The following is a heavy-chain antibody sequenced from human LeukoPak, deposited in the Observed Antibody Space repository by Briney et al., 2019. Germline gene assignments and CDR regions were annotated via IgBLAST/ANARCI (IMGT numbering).Heavy chain of an antibody. CDR1: GYTFTGYY. Sequence: ASVKVSCKASGYTFTGYYMHWVRQAPGQGLEWMGRINPNSGGTNYAQKFQGWVIMTRDTSISTAYMEVSRLRSDDTAVYYCATSGTTESAFDIWGQGTLVTVSS. D-gene: IGHD1-7*01. CDR2: INPNSGGT. J-gene: IGHJ3*02. CDR3: ATSGTTESAFDI. V-gene: IGHV1-2*04.